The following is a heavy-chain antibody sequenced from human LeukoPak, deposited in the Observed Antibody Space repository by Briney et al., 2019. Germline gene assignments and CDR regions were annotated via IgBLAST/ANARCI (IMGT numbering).Heavy chain of an antibody. Sequence: SETLSLTCTVSGGSISSSSYYWGWIRQPPGKGLEWIGSIYYSGSTYYNPSLKSRVTISVDTSKNQFSLKLSSVTAADTAVYYCAQGRNTNGYWGQGTLVTVSS. CDR2: IYYSGST. V-gene: IGHV4-39*07. J-gene: IGHJ4*02. CDR3: AQGRNTNGY. CDR1: GGSISSSSYY.